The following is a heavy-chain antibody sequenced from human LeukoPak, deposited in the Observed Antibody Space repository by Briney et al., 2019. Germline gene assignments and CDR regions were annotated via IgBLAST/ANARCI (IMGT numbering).Heavy chain of an antibody. CDR3: ATQASLLWFGELLTG. CDR2: FDPEDGET. CDR1: GYTLTELS. J-gene: IGHJ4*02. Sequence: ASVKLSCKVSGYTLTELSMHWVRQAPGKGLEWMGGFDPEDGETIYAQKLQGRVTMTEDTSTDTAYMELSSLRSEDTAVYYCATQASLLWFGELLTGWGQGTLVTVSS. D-gene: IGHD3-10*01. V-gene: IGHV1-24*01.